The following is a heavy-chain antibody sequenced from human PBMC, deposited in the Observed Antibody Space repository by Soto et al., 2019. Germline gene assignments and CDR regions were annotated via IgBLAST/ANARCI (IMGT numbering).Heavy chain of an antibody. CDR3: AKDTRNYDLAYYYYYMDV. CDR2: ISYDGSNK. Sequence: GGSLRLSCAASGFTFSSYGMHWVRQAPGKGLEWVAVISYDGSNKYYADSVKGRFTISRDNSKNTLYLQMNSLRAEDTAVYYCAKDTRNYDLAYYYYYMDVWGKGTTVTVSS. V-gene: IGHV3-30*18. J-gene: IGHJ6*03. CDR1: GFTFSSYG. D-gene: IGHD3-3*01.